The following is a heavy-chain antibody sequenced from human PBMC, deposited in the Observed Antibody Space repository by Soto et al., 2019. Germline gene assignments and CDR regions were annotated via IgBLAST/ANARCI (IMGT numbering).Heavy chain of an antibody. Sequence: GSLRLSCAISGCSVSSNYLSWGRQSPAKGLEWVSGHYSGGSTYYSDSVQGRCTISRDEYNKNLYLQMRRVRAEDTTVYFYGRHRFHLVTVGATSPLVPWCPGTLVTVSS. J-gene: IGHJ5*02. CDR1: GCSVSSNY. CDR2: HYSGGST. CDR3: GRHRFHLVTVGATSPLVP. D-gene: IGHD1-26*01. V-gene: IGHV3-53*01.